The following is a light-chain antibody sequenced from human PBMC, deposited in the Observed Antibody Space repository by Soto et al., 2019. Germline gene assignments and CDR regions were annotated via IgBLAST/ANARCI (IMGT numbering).Light chain of an antibody. CDR2: GAS. Sequence: EIVMTQSPATLSASPGERATLSCRASQSVRSNLAWYQQKPGQAPRLLIYGASTRATGIPDRFSGSGSGTDFTLTISRLEPEDSAVYYCQQYGSSPTWTFGQGTKVDIK. CDR1: QSVRSN. CDR3: QQYGSSPTWT. V-gene: IGKV3-20*01. J-gene: IGKJ1*01.